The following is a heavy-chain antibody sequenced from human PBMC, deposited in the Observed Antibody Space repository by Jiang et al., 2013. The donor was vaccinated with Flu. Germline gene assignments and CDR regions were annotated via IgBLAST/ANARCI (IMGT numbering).Heavy chain of an antibody. CDR2: IYYDGRNK. CDR3: ARDSFRNVDVATAGLDC. V-gene: IGHV3-33*01. J-gene: IGHJ4*02. Sequence: LIYYDGRNKTIWTPCKGRFSISRDNANNILYLQMNSLSAEDTAVYYCARDSFRNVDVATAGLDCWGQGTLVTVSS. D-gene: IGHD6-13*01.